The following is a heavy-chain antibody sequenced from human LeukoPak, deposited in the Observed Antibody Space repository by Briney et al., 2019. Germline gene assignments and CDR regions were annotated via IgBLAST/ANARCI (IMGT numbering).Heavy chain of an antibody. Sequence: GGPLRLSCAASVYSVTDKSMAWVRQAPGKGLDCISIFYRGEVTSYADSVRGRFIISRDSGTNTLYLQMDSLRADDTATYYCARVVAAIALRDYHYVDVWGKGTMVAVSS. D-gene: IGHD2-21*02. CDR1: VYSVTDKS. CDR3: ARVVAAIALRDYHYVDV. V-gene: IGHV3-53*01. CDR2: FYRGEVT. J-gene: IGHJ6*03.